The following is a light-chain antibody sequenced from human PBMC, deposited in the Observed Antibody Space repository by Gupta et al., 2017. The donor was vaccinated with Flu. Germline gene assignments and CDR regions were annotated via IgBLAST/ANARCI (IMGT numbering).Light chain of an antibody. CDR1: QGISND. CDR3: QHRRNWPWT. Sequence: GERATLSCRASQGISNDLAWYQQKPGQAPRLLIYDASSRATGIPARFSGSESGTDFTLTISSLEPEDFAVYYCQHRRNWPWTFGQGTKVEIK. J-gene: IGKJ1*01. CDR2: DAS. V-gene: IGKV3-11*01.